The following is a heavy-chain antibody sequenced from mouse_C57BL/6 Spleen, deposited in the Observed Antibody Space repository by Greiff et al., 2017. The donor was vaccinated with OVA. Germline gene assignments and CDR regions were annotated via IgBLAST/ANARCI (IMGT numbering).Heavy chain of an antibody. CDR3: ARPGYYGSSYPYYAMDY. J-gene: IGHJ4*01. D-gene: IGHD1-1*01. V-gene: IGHV5-17*01. CDR1: GFTFSDYG. Sequence: DVKLVESGGGLVKPGGSLKLSCAASGFTFSDYGMHWVRQAPEKGLEWVAYISSGSSTIYYADTVKGRFTISRDNAKNTLFLQMTSLRSEDTAMYYCARPGYYGSSYPYYAMDYWGQGTSVTVSS. CDR2: ISSGSSTI.